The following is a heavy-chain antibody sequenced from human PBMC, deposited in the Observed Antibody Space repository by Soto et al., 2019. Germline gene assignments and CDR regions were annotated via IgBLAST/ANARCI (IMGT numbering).Heavy chain of an antibody. J-gene: IGHJ6*02. D-gene: IGHD3-3*01. CDR3: VFFGVDRRGYYYYGMDV. CDR1: GFTFSSYS. CDR2: ISSSSYI. Sequence: GGSLRLSCAASGFTFSSYSMNWVRQAPGKGLEWVSSISSSSYIYYADSVKGRFTISRDNAKNSLYLQMNSLRAEDTAVYYCVFFGVDRRGYYYYGMDVWGQGTTVTVSS. V-gene: IGHV3-21*01.